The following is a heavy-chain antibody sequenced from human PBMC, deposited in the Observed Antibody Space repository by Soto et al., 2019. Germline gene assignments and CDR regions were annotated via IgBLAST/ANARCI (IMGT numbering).Heavy chain of an antibody. D-gene: IGHD6-6*01. CDR2: IYYSGST. CDR1: GGSISSYY. Sequence: SETLCLTCTVSGGSISSYYWSWIRQPPGKGLEWIGYIYYSGSTNYNPSLKSRVTISVDTSKNQFSLKLSSVTAADSAVYYCARRFRPARPNSYSFDFWGQGTLVTDSS. V-gene: IGHV4-59*08. CDR3: ARRFRPARPNSYSFDF. J-gene: IGHJ4*02.